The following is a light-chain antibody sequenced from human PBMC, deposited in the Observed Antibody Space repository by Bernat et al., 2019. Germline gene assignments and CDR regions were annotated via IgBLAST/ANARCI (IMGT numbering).Light chain of an antibody. Sequence: DTQLTQSPSFLSASVGDRVTITCRASQGISSYLAWYQQKPGKAPKLLIYAPSTLQSGVPSRFSGSGSGTEFTLTISSLQPEDFATYYCQQLNSYPHTFGQGTKLEIK. V-gene: IGKV1-9*01. CDR2: APS. CDR1: QGISSY. J-gene: IGKJ2*01. CDR3: QQLNSYPHT.